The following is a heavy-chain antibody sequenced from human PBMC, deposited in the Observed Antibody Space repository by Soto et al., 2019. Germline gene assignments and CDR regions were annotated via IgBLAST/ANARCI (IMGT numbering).Heavy chain of an antibody. D-gene: IGHD6-25*01. Sequence: QLQLQESGPGLVKPSETLSLTCTVSGGSISSSSYYWGWIRQPPGKVLEWIGSIYYTGSTYYSPSLKSRVTISVDTSKNQFSLKLSSVNAADTAVYYCARHGVAALQFDSWGQGTLVTASS. CDR2: IYYTGST. CDR1: GGSISSSSYY. J-gene: IGHJ4*02. V-gene: IGHV4-39*01. CDR3: ARHGVAALQFDS.